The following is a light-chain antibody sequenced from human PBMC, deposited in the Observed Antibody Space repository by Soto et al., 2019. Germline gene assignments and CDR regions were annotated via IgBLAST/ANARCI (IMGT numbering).Light chain of an antibody. CDR3: QQLHSYPYT. Sequence: IQLTQSPSSLSASVGDRVTITCRASQDISINLAWYHQIPGKAPKVLISGASAVQTGVPSEFSGSGSGADFTLTISSLQPEHFATYYCQQLHSYPYTFGQGTKLEI. V-gene: IGKV1-9*01. CDR2: GAS. CDR1: QDISIN. J-gene: IGKJ2*01.